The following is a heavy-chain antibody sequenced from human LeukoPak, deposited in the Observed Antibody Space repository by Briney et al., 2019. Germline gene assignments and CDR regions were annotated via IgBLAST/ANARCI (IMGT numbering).Heavy chain of an antibody. Sequence: GGSLRLSCAASGFTFSSYNMNWVRQAPGKGLEWVSSISSSSSYIYYADSVKGRFTISRDNAKNSLYLQMNSLRAEDTAVYYCAKGHSTSWYGGDAFDIWGQGTMVTVSS. CDR3: AKGHSTSWYGGDAFDI. CDR2: ISSSSSYI. D-gene: IGHD6-13*01. J-gene: IGHJ3*02. V-gene: IGHV3-21*01. CDR1: GFTFSSYN.